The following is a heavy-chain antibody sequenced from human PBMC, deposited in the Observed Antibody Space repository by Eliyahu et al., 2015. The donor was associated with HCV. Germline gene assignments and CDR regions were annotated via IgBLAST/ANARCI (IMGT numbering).Heavy chain of an antibody. CDR1: GYTFTGYX. J-gene: IGHJ6*02. D-gene: IGHD4-11*01. CDR2: INPNSGGT. V-gene: IGHV1-2*02. Sequence: QVQLVQSGAEVKKPGASVKVSCKASGYTFTGYXXHWVRQAPGQGLEWMGWINPNSGGTNYAQKFQGRVTMTRDTSISTAYMELSRLRSDDTAVYYCARDLLSVTTVKFYYYYGMDVWGQGTTVTVSS. CDR3: ARDLLSVTTVKFYYYYGMDV.